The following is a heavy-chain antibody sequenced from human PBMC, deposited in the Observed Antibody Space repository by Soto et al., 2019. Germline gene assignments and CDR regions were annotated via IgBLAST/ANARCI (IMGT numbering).Heavy chain of an antibody. CDR2: ISSSGSTI. D-gene: IGHD6-19*01. CDR3: ARDRGISGQWLVRGMVDY. Sequence: QVQLVESGGGLVKPGGSLRLSCAASGFTFSDYYMSWIRQAPGKGLEGVSYISSSGSTIYYADSVKGRFTLSRDNAKNSLYLKMNSLRAEDTAVYYCARDRGISGQWLVRGMVDYWGQGTLVTVSS. CDR1: GFTFSDYY. V-gene: IGHV3-11*01. J-gene: IGHJ4*02.